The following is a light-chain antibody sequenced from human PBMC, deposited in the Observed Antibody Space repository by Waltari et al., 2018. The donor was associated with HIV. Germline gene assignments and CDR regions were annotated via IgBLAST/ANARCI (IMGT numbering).Light chain of an antibody. CDR3: QQYYKWPLT. CDR1: QSVSSK. Sequence: EIVMLQSPATLSVSPGERATLSCRASQSVSSKLAWYQQKPGQAPRLLSYGASTRSTGIPGRFSGSESGTEFILTISSLQSEDCAVYYCQQYYKWPLTCGQGTRLEIK. CDR2: GAS. J-gene: IGKJ5*01. V-gene: IGKV3D-15*01.